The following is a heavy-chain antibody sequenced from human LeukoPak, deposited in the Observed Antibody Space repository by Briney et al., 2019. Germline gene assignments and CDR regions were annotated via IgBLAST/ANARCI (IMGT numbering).Heavy chain of an antibody. Sequence: GASVKVSCKASGGTFSSYAISWVRQAPGQGLEWMGGIIPIFGTANYAQKFQGRVTITADESTSTAYMELSSLRSEDTAVYYCARGHSGSYYFDYWGQGTLVTVSS. J-gene: IGHJ4*02. V-gene: IGHV1-69*13. CDR2: IIPIFGTA. CDR1: GGTFSSYA. D-gene: IGHD5-12*01. CDR3: ARGHSGSYYFDY.